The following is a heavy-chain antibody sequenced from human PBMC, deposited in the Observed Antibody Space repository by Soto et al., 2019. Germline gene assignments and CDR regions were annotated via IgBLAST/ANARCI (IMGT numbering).Heavy chain of an antibody. CDR1: GYTFTGYY. V-gene: IGHV1-2*04. D-gene: IGHD3-3*01. Sequence: ASVKVSCKASGYTFTGYYMHWVRQAPGQGLEWMGWINPNSGGTNYAQKFQGWVTMTRDTSISTAYMELSRLRSDDTAVYYCARSIRRITFFGVVTPYYYYYGMDVWGQGTTVTVSS. J-gene: IGHJ6*02. CDR2: INPNSGGT. CDR3: ARSIRRITFFGVVTPYYYYYGMDV.